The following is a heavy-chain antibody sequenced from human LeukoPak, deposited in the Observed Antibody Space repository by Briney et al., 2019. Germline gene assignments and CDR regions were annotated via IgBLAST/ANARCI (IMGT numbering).Heavy chain of an antibody. CDR2: ISSSGSTI. D-gene: IGHD3-22*01. CDR1: GFTFSSYG. Sequence: GGSLRLSCAASGFTFSSYGMHWVRQAPGKGLEWVSYISSSGSTIYYADSVKGRFTISRDNAKNSLYLQMNSLRAEDTAVYYCARDDHYYDSSGYYYAYYYFDYWGQGTLVTVSS. CDR3: ARDDHYYDSSGYYYAYYYFDY. J-gene: IGHJ4*02. V-gene: IGHV3-48*04.